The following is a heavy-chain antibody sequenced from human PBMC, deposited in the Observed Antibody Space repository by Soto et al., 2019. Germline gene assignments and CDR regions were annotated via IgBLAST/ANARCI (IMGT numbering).Heavy chain of an antibody. CDR3: ATRYSSGWYFDY. CDR2: FDPEDGET. D-gene: IGHD6-19*01. V-gene: IGHV1-24*01. J-gene: IGHJ4*02. Sequence: GASVKVSCKVSGYTLTELSMHWVRQAPGKGLEWMGGFDPEDGETIYAQKFQGRVTMTEDTSTDTAYMELSRLRSEDTAVYYCATRYSSGWYFDYWGQGTLVTVSS. CDR1: GYTLTELS.